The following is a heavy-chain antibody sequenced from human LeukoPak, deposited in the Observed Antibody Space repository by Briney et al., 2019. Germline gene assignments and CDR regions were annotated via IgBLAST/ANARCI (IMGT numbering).Heavy chain of an antibody. J-gene: IGHJ4*02. Sequence: PGGSLRLSCAASGFTFDDYGMSWVRQAPGKGLEWVSGINWNGGNTHYADAVRDRFTTSRDNSNNTLYLQMSSLSVDDTAVYYCAKAARPGAQYFDCWGQGVLVTVSS. D-gene: IGHD2/OR15-2a*01. V-gene: IGHV3-20*04. CDR3: AKAARPGAQYFDC. CDR2: INWNGGNT. CDR1: GFTFDDYG.